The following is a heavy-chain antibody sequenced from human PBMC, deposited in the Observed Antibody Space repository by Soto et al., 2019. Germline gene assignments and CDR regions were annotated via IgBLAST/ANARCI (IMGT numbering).Heavy chain of an antibody. V-gene: IGHV3-23*01. J-gene: IGHJ4*02. CDR3: ARTYYYDSTGYYRTFDY. D-gene: IGHD3-22*01. CDR2: AGPSGSST. CDR1: GFTFCNYW. Sequence: GGSLRLSCAASGFTFCNYWMHWVRLAPGKGLEWVSVAGPSGSSTFYADSVRGRFTISRDNVENTLYLQMNSLRVADTALYFCARTYYYDSTGYYRTFDYWGQGTLVTVSS.